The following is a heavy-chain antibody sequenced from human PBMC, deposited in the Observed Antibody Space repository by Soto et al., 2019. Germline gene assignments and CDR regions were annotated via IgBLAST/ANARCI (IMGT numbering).Heavy chain of an antibody. CDR2: ISSSSGYI. CDR3: ARDRGSGYDYVSGLLDH. V-gene: IGHV3-21*01. D-gene: IGHD5-12*01. Sequence: EVHLVESGGGLVKPGGSLRLSCAASGFTLTSYTMNWVRQAPGKGLEWVSSISSSSGYIYYADSVKGRFTISRDNAQNSLDLQMNSLRAEDTAVYFCARDRGSGYDYVSGLLDHWGQGTLVTVSS. J-gene: IGHJ4*02. CDR1: GFTLTSYT.